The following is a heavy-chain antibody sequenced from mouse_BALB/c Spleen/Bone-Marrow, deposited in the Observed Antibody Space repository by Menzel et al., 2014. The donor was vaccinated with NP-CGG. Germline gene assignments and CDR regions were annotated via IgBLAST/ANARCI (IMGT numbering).Heavy chain of an antibody. CDR3: ARQTYYDYDGYFDY. J-gene: IGHJ2*01. V-gene: IGHV5-6*01. CDR1: GFTFSSYG. CDR2: ISSGGSYT. D-gene: IGHD2-4*01. Sequence: EVKLVESGGDLVKPGGSLKLSCAASGFTFSSYGMSWVRQTPDKRLEWAATISSGGSYTYYPDSVKGRFTISRDNAKNTLYLQMSSLKSEDTAMYYCARQTYYDYDGYFDYWGQGTTLTVSS.